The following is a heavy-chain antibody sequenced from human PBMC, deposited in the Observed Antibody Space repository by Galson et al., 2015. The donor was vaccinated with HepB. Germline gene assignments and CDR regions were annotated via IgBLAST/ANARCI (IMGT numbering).Heavy chain of an antibody. CDR3: AAGTTGTAVDYYYFGLDV. J-gene: IGHJ6*02. V-gene: IGHV4-4*07. CDR2: SHMRGTT. Sequence: SETLSLTCSVSGGSIINYYWSWIRQPAGKGLEWNGRSHMRGTTNYSPSLKSRVTMSVDTSKNQLSLKVNSVTAADTAVYYCAAGTTGTAVDYYYFGLDVWGQGTTVTVSS. D-gene: IGHD1-1*01. CDR1: GGSIINYY.